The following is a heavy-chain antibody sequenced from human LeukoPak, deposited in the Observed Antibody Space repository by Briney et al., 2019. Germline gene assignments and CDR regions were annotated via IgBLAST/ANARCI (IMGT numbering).Heavy chain of an antibody. CDR1: GFPFSSYG. J-gene: IGHJ4*02. D-gene: IGHD6-19*01. CDR2: ISNDGSNK. V-gene: IGHV3-30*03. CDR3: ARRIAVAGYDY. Sequence: GRSLRLSCAASGFPFSSYGMHWVRQAPGKGLEWVALISNDGSNKYYEDTVKGRFTISRDNSKNTLYLQMNSLRAEDTAVYYCARRIAVAGYDYWVQGTLVTVSS.